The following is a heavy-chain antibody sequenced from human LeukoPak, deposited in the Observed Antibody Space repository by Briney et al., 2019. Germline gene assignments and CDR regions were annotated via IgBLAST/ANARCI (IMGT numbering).Heavy chain of an antibody. CDR2: IYTSGST. V-gene: IGHV4-59*10. J-gene: IGHJ6*02. D-gene: IGHD2-21*01. CDR3: ARAYDYYYYGMDV. Sequence: SETLPLTCAVYGGSFSGYYWSWIRQPAGKGLEWIGRIYTSGSTNYNPSLKSRVTMSVDTSKNQFSLKLSSVTAADTAVYYCARAYDYYYYGMDVWGQGTTVTVSS. CDR1: GGSFSGYY.